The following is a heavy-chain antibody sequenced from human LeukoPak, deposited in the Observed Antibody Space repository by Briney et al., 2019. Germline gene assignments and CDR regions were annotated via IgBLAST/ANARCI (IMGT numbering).Heavy chain of an antibody. CDR1: GGSFSSYF. J-gene: IGHJ3*02. CDR3: ARVDTSLVPDAFDI. CDR2: IYSSGST. Sequence: SETLSLTCTVSGGSFSSYFWSWIRQPPGKGLEWIGYIYSSGSTNYNPSLKSRVSISADTSKNEFSLKLRSVTAADMAVYFCARVDTSLVPDAFDIWGQGSMVTVSS. V-gene: IGHV4-59*01. D-gene: IGHD5-18*01.